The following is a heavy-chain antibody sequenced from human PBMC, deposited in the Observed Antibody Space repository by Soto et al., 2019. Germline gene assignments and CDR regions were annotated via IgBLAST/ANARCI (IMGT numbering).Heavy chain of an antibody. V-gene: IGHV1-69*01. CDR1: GGTFSSYA. Sequence: QVQLVQSGAEVKKPGSSVKVSCKASGGTFSSYAISWVRQAPGQGLEWMGGIIPIFGTANYAQKFQGRVTITADESTSTAYMELSSLRSDDTAVYYCASNHVITGTTFSNYYGMDVWGQGTTVTVSS. D-gene: IGHD1-7*01. J-gene: IGHJ6*02. CDR3: ASNHVITGTTFSNYYGMDV. CDR2: IIPIFGTA.